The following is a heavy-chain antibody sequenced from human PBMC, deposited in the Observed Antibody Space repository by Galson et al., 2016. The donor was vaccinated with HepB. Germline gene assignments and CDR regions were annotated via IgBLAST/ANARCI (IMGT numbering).Heavy chain of an antibody. Sequence: SLRLSCAASGFTFSSYSMNWVRQAPGKGLEWVSYIGDTGRRIYYADSAKGRFTISRDNAKNSVYLQMNSLRDDDTAVYYCARDVSPYASPPDYWGQGTLVTVSS. J-gene: IGHJ4*02. CDR3: ARDVSPYASPPDY. D-gene: IGHD2-2*01. CDR1: GFTFSSYS. CDR2: IGDTGRRI. V-gene: IGHV3-48*02.